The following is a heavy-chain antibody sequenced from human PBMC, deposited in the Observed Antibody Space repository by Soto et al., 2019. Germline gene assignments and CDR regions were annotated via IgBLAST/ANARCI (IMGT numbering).Heavy chain of an antibody. CDR1: GGTFSSYA. D-gene: IGHD3-22*01. CDR2: IIPIFGTA. Sequence: PSVKVSCKASGGTFSSYAISWVRQAPGQGLEWMGGIIPIFGTANYAQKFQGRVTITADESTSTAYMELSSLRSEDTAVYYCASPYDSSGFPHYYYYGMDVWGQGTTVTVSS. CDR3: ASPYDSSGFPHYYYYGMDV. V-gene: IGHV1-69*13. J-gene: IGHJ6*02.